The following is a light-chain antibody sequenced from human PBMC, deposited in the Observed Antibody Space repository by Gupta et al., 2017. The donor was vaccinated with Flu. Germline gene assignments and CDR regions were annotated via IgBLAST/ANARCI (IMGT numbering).Light chain of an antibody. J-gene: IGKJ3*01. V-gene: IGKV1-9*01. CDR2: SAS. CDR1: QDITGY. Sequence: PSVLSASVGDRVTMTCRASQDITGYLAWYQTRPGQAPKLLIQSASILQDGVPLRFSGSGSGTEFTLTVSSLQPEDFATYYCQHLNTYPFTFGPGTKVDV. CDR3: QHLNTYPFT.